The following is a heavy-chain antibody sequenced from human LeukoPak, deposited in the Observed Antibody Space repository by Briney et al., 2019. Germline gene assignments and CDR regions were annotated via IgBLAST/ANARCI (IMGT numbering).Heavy chain of an antibody. Sequence: GGSLRLSCAASGFTFSSYSMNWVRQAPGKGLEWVSYISSSSSYIYYADSVKGRFTISRDNAKNSLYLQMNSLRAEDTAVYYCARGTTGYSGYYTFDYWGQGTLVTVSS. J-gene: IGHJ4*02. CDR3: ARGTTGYSGYYTFDY. CDR2: ISSSSSYI. V-gene: IGHV3-21*04. D-gene: IGHD5-12*01. CDR1: GFTFSSYS.